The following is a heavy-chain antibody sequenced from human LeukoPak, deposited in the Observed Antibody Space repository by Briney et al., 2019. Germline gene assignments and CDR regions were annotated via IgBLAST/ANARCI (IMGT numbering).Heavy chain of an antibody. CDR2: ISAYNGNT. CDR1: GYTFTSYG. V-gene: IGHV1-18*01. J-gene: IGHJ4*02. D-gene: IGHD2-15*01. CDR3: ARDRLRYCSGGSCYSGIDY. Sequence: ATVKVSCKASGYTFTSYGISWVRQAPGQGLEWMGWISAYNGNTNYAQKLQGRVTMTTDTSTSTAYMELRSLRSDDTAVYYCARDRLRYCSGGSCYSGIDYWGQGTLVTVSS.